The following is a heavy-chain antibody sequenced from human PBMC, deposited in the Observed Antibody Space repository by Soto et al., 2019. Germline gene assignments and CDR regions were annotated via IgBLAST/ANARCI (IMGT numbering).Heavy chain of an antibody. CDR1: GGSISHYH. Sequence: SETLSLSCTVSGGSISHYHWNWIRQAPGKGMEWIGYIYHNGSTHYNPSLTSRVTISVDRSKNQFSLKLSSVTAADTAVYYCARRRAVVVVAATSGAFDIWGQGTMVTVSS. CDR2: IYHNGST. J-gene: IGHJ3*02. CDR3: ARRRAVVVVAATSGAFDI. V-gene: IGHV4-59*08. D-gene: IGHD2-15*01.